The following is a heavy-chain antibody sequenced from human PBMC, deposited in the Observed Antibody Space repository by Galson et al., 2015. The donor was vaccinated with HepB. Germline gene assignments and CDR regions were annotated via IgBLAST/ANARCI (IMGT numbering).Heavy chain of an antibody. Sequence: SLRLPCAASGFTFTNHAMTWVRQGPGKGLEWVSTISGSDGSTYYADSVKGRFTFSRDNSKNTLFLQMNSLRAEDTAVYYCAKCPYSGGAHWIDPWGQGTLVTVSP. D-gene: IGHD2-15*01. CDR1: GFTFTNHA. CDR3: AKCPYSGGAHWIDP. CDR2: ISGSDGST. J-gene: IGHJ5*02. V-gene: IGHV3-23*01.